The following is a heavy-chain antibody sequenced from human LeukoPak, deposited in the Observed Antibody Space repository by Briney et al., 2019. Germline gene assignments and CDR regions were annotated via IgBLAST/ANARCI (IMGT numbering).Heavy chain of an antibody. D-gene: IGHD2-2*01. V-gene: IGHV3-30*02. CDR1: RFTFRSYG. CDR2: IRYDGTKT. J-gene: IGHJ6*03. Sequence: GGSLRLSCAASRFTFRSYGMHWVRQAPGKGLEWVAFIRYDGTKTYYADSVKGRFTISRDNSKNTLYLQMNSLRAEDTAVYYCARAQVPLYYYYYMDVWGKGTTVTISS. CDR3: ARAQVPLYYYYYMDV.